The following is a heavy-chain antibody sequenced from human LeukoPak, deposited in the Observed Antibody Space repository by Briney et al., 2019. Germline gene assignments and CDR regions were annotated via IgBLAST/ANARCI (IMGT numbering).Heavy chain of an antibody. J-gene: IGHJ4*02. V-gene: IGHV1-2*02. CDR3: SVWFGELSH. D-gene: IGHD3-10*01. Sequence: GASVKVSCKVSGYTLTELSMHWVRQAPGQGLEWMGWISPNSGGTNYAQRFQGMVTITRDTSISTAYMDLSSLKSDDTATYYCSVWFGELSHWGQGTLVTVSS. CDR1: GYTLTELS. CDR2: ISPNSGGT.